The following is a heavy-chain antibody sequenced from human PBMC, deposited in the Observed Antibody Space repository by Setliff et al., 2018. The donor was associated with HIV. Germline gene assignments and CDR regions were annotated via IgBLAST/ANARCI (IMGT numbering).Heavy chain of an antibody. CDR1: GGSTDSGSYY. CDR3: ARHEPTLGYCSSTSCYWAI. CDR2: MYYTGST. V-gene: IGHV4-39*01. Sequence: SETLSLTCTVSGGSTDSGSYYWAWIRQPPGKGLEWIGSMYYTGSTYYNPSLKSRVTISGDMSKNQFSLNLSSVTAADTAVYYCARHEPTLGYCSSTSCYWAIWGQGTLVTVSS. J-gene: IGHJ4*02. D-gene: IGHD2-2*01.